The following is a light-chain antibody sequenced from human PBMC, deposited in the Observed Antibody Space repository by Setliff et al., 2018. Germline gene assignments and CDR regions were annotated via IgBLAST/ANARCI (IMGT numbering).Light chain of an antibody. V-gene: IGLV2-14*03. CDR2: EVT. CDR1: SSDVGGYNY. J-gene: IGLJ2*01. Sequence: ALTQPAAVSGSPGQSVAISCAGTSSDVGGYNYVSWYQQHPGKAPKLMIYEVTKRPSGVSDRFSGSKSGNTASLTISGLQAEDEADYYCLSYTSKTTHALFAGGTK. CDR3: LSYTSKTTHAL.